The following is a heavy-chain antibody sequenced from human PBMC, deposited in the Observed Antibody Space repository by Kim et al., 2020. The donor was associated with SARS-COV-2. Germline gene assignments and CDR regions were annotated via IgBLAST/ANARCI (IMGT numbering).Heavy chain of an antibody. J-gene: IGHJ3*02. Sequence: GSTIYYADSVKGRFTISRDNAKNSLYLQMNRRRAENTAVYYCARGDAFDIWGQATMVTVSS. CDR2: GSTI. V-gene: IGHV3-11*01. CDR3: ARGDAFDI.